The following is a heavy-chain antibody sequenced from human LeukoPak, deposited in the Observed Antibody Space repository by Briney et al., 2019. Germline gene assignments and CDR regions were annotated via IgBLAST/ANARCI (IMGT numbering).Heavy chain of an antibody. CDR1: GGSISSYY. CDR2: IYYSGST. CDR3: ARHAGPNCYYFWSGPDAFDI. D-gene: IGHD3-3*01. Sequence: SETLSLTCTVSGGSISSYYWSWIRQPPGKGLEWIGYIYYSGSTNYNPSLKSRVTISVDTSKNQFSLKLSSVTAADTAVYYCARHAGPNCYYFWSGPDAFDIWGQGTMVTVYS. V-gene: IGHV4-59*08. J-gene: IGHJ3*02.